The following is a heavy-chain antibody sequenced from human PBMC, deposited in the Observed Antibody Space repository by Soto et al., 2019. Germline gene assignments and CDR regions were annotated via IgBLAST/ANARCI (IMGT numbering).Heavy chain of an antibody. CDR2: LYFYGSA. Sequence: EVRLVETGGGLIQPGGSLRLSCVVSEFALSNNRMTWVRQVPGQGLEWVSDLYFYGSANYADSVRGRFTISKDDSKNTLYLQMNNVRADDMAVYYCARVGTSESFLDYWGQGTLVTVSP. CDR1: EFALSNNR. CDR3: ARVGTSESFLDY. J-gene: IGHJ4*02. D-gene: IGHD7-27*01. V-gene: IGHV3-53*02.